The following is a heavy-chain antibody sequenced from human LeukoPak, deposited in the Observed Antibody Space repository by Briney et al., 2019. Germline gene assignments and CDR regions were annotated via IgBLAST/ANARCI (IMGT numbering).Heavy chain of an antibody. CDR1: GGSISSSSYY. CDR3: ARRGGYCSGVSCLSWFDP. D-gene: IGHD2-15*01. V-gene: IGHV4-39*01. Sequence: SETLSLTCTVSGGSISSSSYYWGWIRQPPGKGLEYIGSIYYSGSTYYNPSLKSRVTISVDTSRNQLSLKLSSVTAADTAVYYCARRGGYCSGVSCLSWFDPWGRGTLVTVSS. J-gene: IGHJ5*02. CDR2: IYYSGST.